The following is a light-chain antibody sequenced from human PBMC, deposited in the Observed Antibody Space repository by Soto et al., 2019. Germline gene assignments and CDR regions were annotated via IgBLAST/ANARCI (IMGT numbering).Light chain of an antibody. CDR2: GAS. J-gene: IGKJ1*01. CDR3: QQYSSSPRT. V-gene: IGKV3-20*01. CDR1: QTISNNY. Sequence: EIVLTQSPGTLSLSPGERASLSCRASQTISNNYLAWYQQKPGQAPRLLINGASSRATGIPDRFSGSGSGRDFTLTISRLEPEDFAVYYCQQYSSSPRTFGQGTKVEVK.